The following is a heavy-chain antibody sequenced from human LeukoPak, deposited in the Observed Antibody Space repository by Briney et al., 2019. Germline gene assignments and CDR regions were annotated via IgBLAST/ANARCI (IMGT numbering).Heavy chain of an antibody. Sequence: GGSLRLSCAASGFTFSTYGMHWVRQAPGKGLEWVAVIWYDGSIKSYADSVKGRVTISRDNSKNTLFLQMNSLRAEDTAVYYCARIGCTGNNCKPHSYYDMDVWGKGTTVTVSS. D-gene: IGHD2-8*02. V-gene: IGHV3-33*01. J-gene: IGHJ6*04. CDR2: IWYDGSIK. CDR1: GFTFSTYG. CDR3: ARIGCTGNNCKPHSYYDMDV.